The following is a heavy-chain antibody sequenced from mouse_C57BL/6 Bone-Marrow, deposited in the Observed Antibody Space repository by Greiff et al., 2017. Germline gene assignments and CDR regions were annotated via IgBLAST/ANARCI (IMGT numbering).Heavy chain of an antibody. Sequence: EVKVVESGAELVRPGASVKLSCTASGFNIKDDYMHWVKQRPEQGLEWIGRIDPENGDTKYASKFQGKATMTADTSSNTAYLQRSSLTSEDTAVYYCTSYYGYDMDDWGQGTTRTVSS. CDR3: TSYYGYDMDD. CDR1: GFNIKDDY. CDR2: IDPENGDT. V-gene: IGHV14-4*01. J-gene: IGHJ2*01. D-gene: IGHD1-2*01.